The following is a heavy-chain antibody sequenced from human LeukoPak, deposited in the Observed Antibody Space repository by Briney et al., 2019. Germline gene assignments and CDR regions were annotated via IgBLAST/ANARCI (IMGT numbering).Heavy chain of an antibody. CDR2: IHNSGST. CDR1: GVSVSSGSYF. J-gene: IGHJ5*02. V-gene: IGHV4-61*01. CDR3: ARALYDFWSGYNWFDP. Sequence: SETLSLTCTVSGVSVSSGSYFWSWIRQPPGKGLEWIGDIHNSGSTNQNPSLKSRVTISVEMSKNQFSLKLSSVTAADTAVYYCARALYDFWSGYNWFDPWGQGTLVTVSS. D-gene: IGHD3-3*01.